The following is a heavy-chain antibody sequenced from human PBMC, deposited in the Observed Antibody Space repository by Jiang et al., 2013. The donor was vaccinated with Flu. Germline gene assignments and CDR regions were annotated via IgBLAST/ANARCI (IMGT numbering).Heavy chain of an antibody. V-gene: IGHV1-46*01. CDR3: ARDIERWADGYNYGKAVDY. J-gene: IGHJ4*02. Sequence: CKASGYTFTSYYMHWVRQAPGQGLEWMGIINPSGGSTSYAQKFQGRVTMTRDTSISTAYMELSRLRSDDTAVYYCARDIERWADGYNYGKAVDYWGQGTLVTVSS. CDR2: INPSGGST. D-gene: IGHD5-24*01. CDR1: GYTFTSYY.